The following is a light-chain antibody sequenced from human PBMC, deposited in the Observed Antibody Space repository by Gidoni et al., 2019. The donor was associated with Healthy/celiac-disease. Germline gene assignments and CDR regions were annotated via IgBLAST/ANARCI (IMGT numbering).Light chain of an antibody. V-gene: IGKV4-1*01. CDR2: WAS. J-gene: IGKJ4*01. Sequence: DIVLPQSPDSLAVALGERATINCKSSQSVLYSSNHKDYLAWYQQKPGHPPKLLIYWASTQDSGVPDLCSGSWSGTDFTLTISSLPAEYVAVYYRQQYYSPRTFGGGTKLEIK. CDR1: QSVLYSSNHKDY. CDR3: QQYYSPRT.